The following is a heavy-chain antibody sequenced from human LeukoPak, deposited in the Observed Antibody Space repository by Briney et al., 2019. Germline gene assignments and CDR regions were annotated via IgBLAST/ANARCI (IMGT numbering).Heavy chain of an antibody. CDR2: INPNSGGT. Sequence: ASVKVSCNASGYSFTGYYMHWGRQAPGQELEWMGWINPNSGGTNYAQKFQGRVTMTRDTSISTAYMELSRLRSDDTAVYYCARGPDYDSSYFDYWGQGNLVTVSS. CDR1: GYSFTGYY. V-gene: IGHV1-2*02. D-gene: IGHD3-22*01. CDR3: ARGPDYDSSYFDY. J-gene: IGHJ4*02.